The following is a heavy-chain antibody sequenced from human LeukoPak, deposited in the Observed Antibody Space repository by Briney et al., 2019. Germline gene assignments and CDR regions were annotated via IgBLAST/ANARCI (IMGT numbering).Heavy chain of an antibody. CDR1: GFTFDDYT. V-gene: IGHV3-9*01. D-gene: IGHD1-7*01. CDR2: VSWNSYNI. J-gene: IGHJ4*02. CDR3: TRVTGTTVFDY. Sequence: GGSLRLCCAASGFTFDDYTMHWVRQAPGKGLEWVSCVSWNSYNIGYADSVRGRFTIARDNAKNSLYLQMNSLRAEDTAFYYCTRVTGTTVFDYWGQGTLVTVSS.